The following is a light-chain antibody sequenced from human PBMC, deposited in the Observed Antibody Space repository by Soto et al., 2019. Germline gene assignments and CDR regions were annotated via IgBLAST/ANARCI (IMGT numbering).Light chain of an antibody. J-gene: IGLJ2*01. V-gene: IGLV1-44*01. CDR1: SSNIGSHS. CDR3: AAWDDSLNGEVV. Sequence: QPVLTQPPSASGTPGQRVTISCSGSSSNIGSHSVNWYQQLPVTSPKLLIYSTNQRPSGVPDRFSCSKSDTSASLAISGLQSEDEADYYCAAWDDSLNGEVVFGGGTKLTVL. CDR2: STN.